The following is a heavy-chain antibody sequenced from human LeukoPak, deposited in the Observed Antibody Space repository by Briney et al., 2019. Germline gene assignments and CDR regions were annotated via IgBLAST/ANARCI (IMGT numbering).Heavy chain of an antibody. CDR2: SIPIFGTA. Sequence: SVKVSCKASGGTFSSYAIGWVRQAPGQGLEWMGGSIPIFGTANYAQKFQGRVTITADESTSTAYMELSSLRSEDTAVYYCARERAAGQWLVGDFDYWGQGTLVTVSS. V-gene: IGHV1-69*13. D-gene: IGHD6-19*01. CDR1: GGTFSSYA. CDR3: ARERAAGQWLVGDFDY. J-gene: IGHJ4*02.